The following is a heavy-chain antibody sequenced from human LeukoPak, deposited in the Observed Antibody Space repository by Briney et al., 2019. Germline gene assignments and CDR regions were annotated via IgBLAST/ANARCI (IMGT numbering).Heavy chain of an antibody. CDR2: ISGSGGST. CDR1: GFTFSSYA. V-gene: IGHV3-23*01. CDR3: ALLPILGNALDI. Sequence: GGSLRLSCAASGFTFSSYAMSWVRQAPGKGLEWVSAISGSGGSTYYADSVKGRFTISRDNSKNTLYLQMNSLRAEDTAVYYFALLPILGNALDIWGQKTILTLP. D-gene: IGHD3-16*01. J-gene: IGHJ3*02.